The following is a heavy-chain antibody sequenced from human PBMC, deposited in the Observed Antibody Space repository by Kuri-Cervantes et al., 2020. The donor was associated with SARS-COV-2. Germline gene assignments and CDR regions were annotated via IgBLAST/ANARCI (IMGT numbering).Heavy chain of an antibody. CDR3: ARGNGDWGLDY. CDR1: GHTFTSYD. D-gene: IGHD7-27*01. V-gene: IGHV1-8*02. Sequence: ASVKVSCKASGHTFTSYDINWVRQATGQGLEWMGWMNPNSGNTGYAQKFQGRVTMTRDTSISTAYMELSRLRSDDTAVYYCARGNGDWGLDYWGQGTLVTVSS. J-gene: IGHJ4*02. CDR2: MNPNSGNT.